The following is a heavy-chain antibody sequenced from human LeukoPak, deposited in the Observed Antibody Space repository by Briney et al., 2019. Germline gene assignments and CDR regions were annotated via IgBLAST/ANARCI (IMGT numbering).Heavy chain of an antibody. CDR1: GFTFENYG. D-gene: IGHD3-22*01. Sequence: PGGSLRLSCAASGFTFENYGMHWVRQTPGKGLEWVTFIQSDGTNKYYADSVKGRFTISRDNSKNTVYVQMNGLRAEDTAVYYCAKDLPGTMIVGTFEYWGQGTLVTVSS. CDR3: AKDLPGTMIVGTFEY. J-gene: IGHJ4*02. CDR2: IQSDGTNK. V-gene: IGHV3-30*02.